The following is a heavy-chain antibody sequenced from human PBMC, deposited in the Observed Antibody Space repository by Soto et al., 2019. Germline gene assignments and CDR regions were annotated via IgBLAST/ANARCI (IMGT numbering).Heavy chain of an antibody. V-gene: IGHV3-23*01. J-gene: IGHJ4*02. CDR2: ISSSGDGI. Sequence: TGGSLRLSCAASGFTFSSYSMSWVRQAPGKGLEWVSTISSSGDGIYYADSVKGRFTISRDNSKNTFFLQMNSLRAEDTAVYYCAKGPVRFDYWGQGTLVTVSS. CDR1: GFTFSSYS. D-gene: IGHD6-19*01. CDR3: AKGPVRFDY.